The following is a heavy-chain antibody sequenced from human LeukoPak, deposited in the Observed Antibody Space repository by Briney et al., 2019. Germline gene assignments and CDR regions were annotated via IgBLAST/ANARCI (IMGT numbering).Heavy chain of an antibody. V-gene: IGHV1-3*01. D-gene: IGHD6-13*01. CDR2: INAGNGNT. CDR1: GYTFTSYA. Sequence: AASVKVSCRASGYTFTSYAMHWVRQAPGQRLEWMGWINAGNGNTKYSQKFQGRVTITRDTSASTAYMELGSLRSEDTAVYYCARGLSSWFNWFDPWGQGTLVTVSS. J-gene: IGHJ5*02. CDR3: ARGLSSWFNWFDP.